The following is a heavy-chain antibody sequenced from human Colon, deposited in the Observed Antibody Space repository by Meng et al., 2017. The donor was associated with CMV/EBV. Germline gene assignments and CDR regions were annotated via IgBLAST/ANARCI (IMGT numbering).Heavy chain of an antibody. D-gene: IGHD1-7*01. CDR1: GFTFSSYA. V-gene: IGHV3-23*01. J-gene: IGHJ4*02. CDR3: AKTGTPYNWNYYFDY. Sequence: GESLKISCAASGFTFSSYAMSWVRQAPGKGLEWVSAISGSGGSTYYADSVKGRFTISRDNSKNTLYLQMNSLRAEDTAVYYCAKTGTPYNWNYYFDYWGQGTLVTVSS. CDR2: ISGSGGST.